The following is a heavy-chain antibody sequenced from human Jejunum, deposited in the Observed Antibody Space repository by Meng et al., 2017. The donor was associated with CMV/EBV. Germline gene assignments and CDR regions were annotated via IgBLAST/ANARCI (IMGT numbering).Heavy chain of an antibody. V-gene: IGHV3-30-3*01. Sequence: QVPLVESGGGLVQPGRSLRLSCAASGFIFSNYAIHWVRQVPGKGPEWVAVTSYDGNVQYYADSVKGRFIISRDNSKNTLYLQMNSLRVEDTAVYYCAREYYYEREPHYYFDYWGQGTLVTASS. CDR2: TSYDGNVQ. CDR1: GFIFSNYA. CDR3: AREYYYEREPHYYFDY. J-gene: IGHJ4*02. D-gene: IGHD3-22*01.